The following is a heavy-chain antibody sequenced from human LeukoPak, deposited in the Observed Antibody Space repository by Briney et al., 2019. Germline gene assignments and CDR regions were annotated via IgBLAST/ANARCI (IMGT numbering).Heavy chain of an antibody. CDR2: IYPGDADI. V-gene: IGHV5-51*01. J-gene: IGHJ3*02. Sequence: GDPIQFSCKGFLYSISSYMIGLVRQQGGKLLEGVGIIYPGDADIRYYPSFQGQVTISAGKSITPAYLLWSSVKASDTATYFCARGEGYCRDSGSLCYIPHVAFDIWGQGTVVTVSS. CDR1: LYSISSYM. D-gene: IGHD2-15*01. CDR3: ARGEGYCRDSGSLCYIPHVAFDI.